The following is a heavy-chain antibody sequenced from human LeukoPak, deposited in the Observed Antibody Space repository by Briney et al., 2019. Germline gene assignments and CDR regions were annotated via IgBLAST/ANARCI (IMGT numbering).Heavy chain of an antibody. CDR1: GFTFSSYG. V-gene: IGHV3-30*02. J-gene: IGHJ4*02. CDR3: AKDFGYQDIVVVPAAPDY. CDR2: IRYDGSNK. Sequence: PGGSLRLSCAASGFTFSSYGMHWVRQAPGKGLEWVAFIRYDGSNKYYADSVKGRFTISRDNSKNTLYLQMNSLRAEDTAVYYCAKDFGYQDIVVVPAAPDYWGQGTLVTVSS. D-gene: IGHD2-2*01.